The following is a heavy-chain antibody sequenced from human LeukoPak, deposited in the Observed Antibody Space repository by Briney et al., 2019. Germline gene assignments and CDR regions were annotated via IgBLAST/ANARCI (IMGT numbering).Heavy chain of an antibody. Sequence: GGSLRLSCAASGFTFSDYYMSWIRQAPGKGLEWVANIKQDGSEKYYVDSVKGRFTISRDNAKNSLYLQMNSLRAEDTAVYYCARDLDSGAAAHRGGFDYWGQGTLVTVSS. V-gene: IGHV3-7*01. D-gene: IGHD6-13*01. CDR3: ARDLDSGAAAHRGGFDY. CDR2: IKQDGSEK. J-gene: IGHJ4*02. CDR1: GFTFSDYY.